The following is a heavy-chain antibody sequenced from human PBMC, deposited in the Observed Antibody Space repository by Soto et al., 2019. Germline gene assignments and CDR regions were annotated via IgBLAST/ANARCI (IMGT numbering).Heavy chain of an antibody. J-gene: IGHJ3*02. CDR1: GFTFSSYA. V-gene: IGHV3-23*01. CDR2: ISGSGGST. Sequence: EVQLLESGGGLVQPGGSVRLSCAASGFTFSSYAMSWVRQAPGKGLEWVSAISGSGGSTYYADSVKGRFTISRDNSKNTLYLQINSLRAEDTAVYYCPKDPANRNWLDAFDIWGQGTMVTVSS. D-gene: IGHD1-1*01. CDR3: PKDPANRNWLDAFDI.